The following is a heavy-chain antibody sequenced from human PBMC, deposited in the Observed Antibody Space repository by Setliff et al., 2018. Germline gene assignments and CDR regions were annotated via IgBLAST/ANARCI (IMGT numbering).Heavy chain of an antibody. CDR2: INIGGGSA. J-gene: IGHJ4*02. D-gene: IGHD6-13*01. CDR3: ARGGLAAANKKGVFEY. V-gene: IGHV1-46*01. CDR1: GYTFTNYY. Sequence: ASVKVSCKAPGYTFTNYYMYWLRQAPGQGPEWMGIINIGGGSASYAQKFQDRVTMTRETSTNTVYMEVSSMTSDDSAVYYCARGGLAAANKKGVFEYWGQGTLGTVS.